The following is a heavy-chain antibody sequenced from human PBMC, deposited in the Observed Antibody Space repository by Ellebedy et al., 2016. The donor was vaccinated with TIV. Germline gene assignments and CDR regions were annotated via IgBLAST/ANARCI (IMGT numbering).Heavy chain of an antibody. D-gene: IGHD2-2*01. J-gene: IGHJ6*02. V-gene: IGHV3-48*04. Sequence: GESLKISXAASGFTFSSYSMNWVRQAPGKGLEWVSYISSSSSTIYYADSVKGRFTISRDNAKNSLYLQMNSLRAEDTAVYYCARIPVVPAANGVYYGMDVWGQGTTVTVSS. CDR1: GFTFSSYS. CDR3: ARIPVVPAANGVYYGMDV. CDR2: ISSSSSTI.